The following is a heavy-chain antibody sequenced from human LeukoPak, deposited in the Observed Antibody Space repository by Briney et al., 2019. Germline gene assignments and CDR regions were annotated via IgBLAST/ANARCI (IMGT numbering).Heavy chain of an antibody. J-gene: IGHJ4*02. D-gene: IGHD3-10*01. CDR2: ISGSGGST. V-gene: IGHV3-23*01. CDR3: AKDPLLWFGESPPTESY. Sequence: GGSLRLSCAASGFTFSSYAMSWVRQAPGKGLEWVSAISGSGGSTYYADSVKGRFTISRDNSKNTLYLQMNSLRAEDTAVYYCAKDPLLWFGESPPTESYWGQGTLVTVSS. CDR1: GFTFSSYA.